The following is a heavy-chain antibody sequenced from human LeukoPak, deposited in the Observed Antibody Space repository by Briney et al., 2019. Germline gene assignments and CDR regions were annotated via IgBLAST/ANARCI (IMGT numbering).Heavy chain of an antibody. J-gene: IGHJ5*02. D-gene: IGHD2-2*01. CDR3: ATFSVGLLWAERVVRWFDP. Sequence: ASVKVSCKASGVTFNDYALNWVRQAPGKGLEWMGGFDPEDGETIYAQKFQGRVTMTEDTSTDTAYMELSSLRSEDTAVYYCATFSVGLLWAERVVRWFDPWGQGTLVTVSS. V-gene: IGHV1-24*01. CDR1: GVTFNDYA. CDR2: FDPEDGET.